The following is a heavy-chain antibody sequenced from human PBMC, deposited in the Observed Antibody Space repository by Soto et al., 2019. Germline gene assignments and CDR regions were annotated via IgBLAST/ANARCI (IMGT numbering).Heavy chain of an antibody. J-gene: IGHJ6*02. CDR2: MNNSGST. CDR3: ARDLWGYCGTDCYPLDV. CDR1: GGSFSGYY. Sequence: SETLSLTCAVYGGSFSGYYWSWIRQPPGKGLEWIGNMNNSGSTIYNPSLESRVTISVDTSKNQFSLGLNSVTAADTAVYYCARDLWGYCGTDCYPLDVWGPGTTVTLSS. D-gene: IGHD2-21*02. V-gene: IGHV4-34*01.